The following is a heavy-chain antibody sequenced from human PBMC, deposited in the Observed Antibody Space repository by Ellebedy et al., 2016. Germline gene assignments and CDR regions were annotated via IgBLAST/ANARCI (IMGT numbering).Heavy chain of an antibody. V-gene: IGHV4-30-4*01. Sequence: SETLSLTCTVSGGSIGSGDYFWSWIRQPPGKGLEWIGYISYIGSTYYNPSLKSRVSILVDTSKNQFSLKLSFMTAADTAVYYCAREGAYCGGDCYRQMIDPWGQGTLVTVSS. CDR3: AREGAYCGGDCYRQMIDP. CDR2: ISYIGST. J-gene: IGHJ5*02. D-gene: IGHD2-21*02. CDR1: GGSIGSGDYF.